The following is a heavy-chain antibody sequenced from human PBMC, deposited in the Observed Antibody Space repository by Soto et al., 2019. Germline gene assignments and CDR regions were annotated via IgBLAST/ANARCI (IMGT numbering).Heavy chain of an antibody. J-gene: IGHJ6*02. CDR3: AREMTMCGLAPGGGVDV. CDR2: IYQSGRT. CDR1: GGSISTFAYS. D-gene: IGHD3-9*01. Sequence: SETLSLTCGVSGGSISTFAYSWSWIRQTPGRGLDGIGSIYQSGRTYFIPSLKSRATMSLDKSKNQFSLKISSAVAADTARYYCAREMTMCGLAPGGGVDVWGQGTTVTVSS. V-gene: IGHV4-30-2*01.